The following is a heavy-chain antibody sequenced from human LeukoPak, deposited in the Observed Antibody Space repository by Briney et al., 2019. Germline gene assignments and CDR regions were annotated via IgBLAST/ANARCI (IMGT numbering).Heavy chain of an antibody. CDR3: AKKGGSGRNYYYGIDV. J-gene: IGHJ6*02. Sequence: PGGSLRLSCAASGFTFSSYAMSWVRQAPGKGLEWVSDISGSGGSTYYADSVKGRFTISRDNSKNTLYLQMNSMRAEDTAVYYCAKKGGSGRNYYYGIDVWGQGTTVTVSS. CDR2: ISGSGGST. V-gene: IGHV3-23*01. D-gene: IGHD3-10*01. CDR1: GFTFSSYA.